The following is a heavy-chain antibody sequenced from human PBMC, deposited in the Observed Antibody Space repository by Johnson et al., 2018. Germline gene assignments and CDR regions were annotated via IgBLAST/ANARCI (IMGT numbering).Heavy chain of an antibody. CDR2: ISGSGGST. CDR3: ALYDFWSGYYDPYYYYYMDV. J-gene: IGHJ6*03. D-gene: IGHD3-3*01. CDR1: GFTFSSYG. Sequence: EVQLVESGGGVVQPGRSLRLSCAASGFTFSSYGMHWVRQAPGKGLEWVSAISGSGGSTYYADSVKGRFTISRDNSKNTLYLQMNSLRAEDTAVYYCALYDFWSGYYDPYYYYYMDVWGKGTTVTVSS. V-gene: IGHV3-23*04.